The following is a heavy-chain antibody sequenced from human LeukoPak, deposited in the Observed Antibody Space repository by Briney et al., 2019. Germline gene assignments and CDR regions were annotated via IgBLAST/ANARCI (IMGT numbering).Heavy chain of an antibody. J-gene: IGHJ5*01. V-gene: IGHV3-74*01. CDR2: IDDDGAGT. D-gene: IGHD5-12*01. Sequence: PGGSLRLSCAASGFPFSGYWMHWVRQAPGKGLVWVSRIDDDGAGTTYADSVKGRFTISRDNAKNTLYLQMNSLRVEDTAVYYCARSASGYDAWGHGTLVTVSS. CDR3: ARSASGYDA. CDR1: GFPFSGYW.